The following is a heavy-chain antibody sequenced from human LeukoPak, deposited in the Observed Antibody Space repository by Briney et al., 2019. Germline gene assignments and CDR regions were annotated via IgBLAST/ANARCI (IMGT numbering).Heavy chain of an antibody. CDR2: IYSDGST. Sequence: GGSLRLSCAASGFSVISNYISWVRQAPGKGLEWVSVIYSDGSTKYADSVKARFTISRDNSKSTVYLQMNSLRVEDTAVYYCARATLDNWGQGTLVTVSS. V-gene: IGHV3-53*01. J-gene: IGHJ4*02. CDR1: GFSVISNY. CDR3: ARATLDN.